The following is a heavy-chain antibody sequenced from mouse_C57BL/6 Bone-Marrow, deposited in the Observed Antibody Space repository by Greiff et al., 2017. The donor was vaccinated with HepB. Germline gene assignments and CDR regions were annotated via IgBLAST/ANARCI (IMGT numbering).Heavy chain of an antibody. Sequence: QVQLQPGAELVKPGASVKMSCKASGYTFTSYWITWVKQRPGQGLEWIGDIYPGSGSTNYNEKFKSKATLTVDTSSSTAYMQLSSLTSEDSAVYYCARRKLGPDDYWGQGATLTVSS. CDR1: GYTFTSYW. D-gene: IGHD4-1*01. V-gene: IGHV1-55*01. J-gene: IGHJ2*01. CDR3: ARRKLGPDDY. CDR2: IYPGSGST.